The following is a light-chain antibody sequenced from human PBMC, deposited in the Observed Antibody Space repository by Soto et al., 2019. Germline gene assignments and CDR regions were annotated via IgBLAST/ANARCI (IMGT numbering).Light chain of an antibody. CDR3: QQYNCYSTWT. Sequence: DIQMTQSPSTLSASVGDRVTITCRASQSISSWLAWYQQKPGKAPKLLIYDASSLESGVPSRFSGSGSGTEFTLTISSLQPDDFATSYCQQYNCYSTWTFGQGTKVEIK. CDR1: QSISSW. V-gene: IGKV1-5*01. CDR2: DAS. J-gene: IGKJ1*01.